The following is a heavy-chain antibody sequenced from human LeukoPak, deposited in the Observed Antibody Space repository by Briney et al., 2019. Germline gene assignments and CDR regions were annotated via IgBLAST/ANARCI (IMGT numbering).Heavy chain of an antibody. CDR1: GGSISSYY. V-gene: IGHV4-59*01. Sequence: SETLSLACSVSGGSISSYYWSWIRQPPGKGLEWIGYISYSGSTNYNPSLKSRVTISVDTSKNQFSLKLSSVTAADTAVYYCAREFYTALRSWGQGTLVTVSS. J-gene: IGHJ5*02. D-gene: IGHD2-2*02. CDR3: AREFYTALRS. CDR2: ISYSGST.